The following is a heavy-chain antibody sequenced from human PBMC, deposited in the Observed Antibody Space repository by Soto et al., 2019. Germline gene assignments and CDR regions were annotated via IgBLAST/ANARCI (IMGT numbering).Heavy chain of an antibody. V-gene: IGHV3-13*01. CDR2: IGTAGDT. CDR1: GFPFSSYD. J-gene: IGHJ6*03. CDR3: ARVAYYDFWSGKNYYYYMDV. D-gene: IGHD3-3*01. Sequence: GGSLRLSCAASGFPFSSYDMHWVRQATGKGLEWVSAIGTAGDTYYPGSVKGRFTISRENAKNSLYLQMNSLRAGDTAVYYCARVAYYDFWSGKNYYYYMDVWGKGTTVTVSS.